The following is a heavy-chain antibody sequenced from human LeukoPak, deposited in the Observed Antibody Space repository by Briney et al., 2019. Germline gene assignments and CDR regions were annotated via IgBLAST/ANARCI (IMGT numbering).Heavy chain of an antibody. CDR1: GGTFSSYA. CDR3: AREPRGYSYGHPYYYYMDV. D-gene: IGHD5-18*01. J-gene: IGHJ6*03. V-gene: IGHV1-69*13. Sequence: ASVKVSCKASGGTFSSYAISWVRQAPGQGLEWMGGIIPIFGTANYAQKFQGRVTITADESTSTAYMELSSLRSEDTAVYYCAREPRGYSYGHPYYYYMDVWGKGTTVTVSS. CDR2: IIPIFGTA.